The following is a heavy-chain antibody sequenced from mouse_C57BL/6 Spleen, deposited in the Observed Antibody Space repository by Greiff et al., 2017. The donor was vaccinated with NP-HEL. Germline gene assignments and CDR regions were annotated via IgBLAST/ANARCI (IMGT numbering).Heavy chain of an antibody. CDR2: FTMYSDAT. CDR1: YFAFMASA. D-gene: IGHD3-2*02. CDR3: ARAQTAQATGAMDY. V-gene: IGHV1-49*01. Sequence: VVESGAELVRPGSSVKLSCKDSYFAFMASAMHWVKQRPGHGLEWIGSFTMYSDATEYSENFKGKATLTANTSSSTAYMELSSLTSEDSAVYYCARAQTAQATGAMDYWGQGTSVTVSS. J-gene: IGHJ4*01.